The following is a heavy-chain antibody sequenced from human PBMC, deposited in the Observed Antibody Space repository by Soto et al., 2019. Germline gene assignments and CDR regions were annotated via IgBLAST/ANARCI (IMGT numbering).Heavy chain of an antibody. CDR3: ARGVPGAEPWFGP. CDR1: GYTFSNYG. V-gene: IGHV1-18*01. Sequence: ASVKVSCKTSGYTFSNYGITWVRQAPGQPLAWLGWISLYSDGRNYAQKFQGRVSMPTDTSTTTAYMELRSLRSDDTAVYYCARGVPGAEPWFGPWGQEPRV. CDR2: ISLYSDGR. J-gene: IGHJ5*02. D-gene: IGHD1-1*01.